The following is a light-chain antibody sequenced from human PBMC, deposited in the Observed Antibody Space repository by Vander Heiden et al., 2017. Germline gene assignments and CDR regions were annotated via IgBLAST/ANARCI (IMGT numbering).Light chain of an antibody. CDR3: QQLNTYPIT. J-gene: IGKJ5*01. CDR1: QGISSY. V-gene: IGKV1-9*01. Sequence: SQLTQSPSFLSASVGDRVTITCRASQGISSYLAWYQQKPGKAPKLLIYAASTLQSGVPSRFSGSGSGTEFRLTISSLQPEDFATYYCQQLNTYPITFGQGTRLEIK. CDR2: AAS.